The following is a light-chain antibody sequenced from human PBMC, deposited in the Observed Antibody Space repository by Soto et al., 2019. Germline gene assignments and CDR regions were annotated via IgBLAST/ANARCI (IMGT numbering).Light chain of an antibody. CDR3: GTWDSSLRGVV. CDR2: DNN. Sequence: QSVLTQPPSVSAAPGQKVTISCSGSSSNIGNSYVSWYQQLPGTAPKLLIYDNNKRPSGIPDRFSGSKSGTSATLGITGLQTGDEADYYCGTWDSSLRGVVFGGGTQLTVL. J-gene: IGLJ2*01. V-gene: IGLV1-51*01. CDR1: SSNIGNSY.